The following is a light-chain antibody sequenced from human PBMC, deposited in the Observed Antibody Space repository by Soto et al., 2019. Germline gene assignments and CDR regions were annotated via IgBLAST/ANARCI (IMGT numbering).Light chain of an antibody. CDR1: SGDVGHYNY. J-gene: IGLJ3*02. V-gene: IGLV2-14*01. CDR2: EVT. CDR3: TSYTTGRICV. Sequence: QSALTQPASVSGSPGQSITISCTGSSGDVGHYNYVSWYQQHPGKAPKLIIYEVTNRPSGVSNRFSGSKSGNTASLIISGLQAEDEADYCCTSYTTGRICVFGGGTKLTVL.